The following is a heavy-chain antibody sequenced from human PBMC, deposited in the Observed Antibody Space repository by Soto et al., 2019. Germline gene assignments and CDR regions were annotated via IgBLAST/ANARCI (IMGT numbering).Heavy chain of an antibody. Sequence: QLQLQESGPGLVKPSETLSLTCTVSGGSISSSSYYWGWIRQPPGKGLEWIGSIYYSVSTYYNPSLNSRVPKSVDRPKNQSAMKLSSVTAADTAVYYCARRQRLERGASDIWGQGTMVTVTS. CDR2: IYYSVST. D-gene: IGHD6-19*01. CDR3: ARRQRLERGASDI. J-gene: IGHJ3*02. CDR1: GGSISSSSYY. V-gene: IGHV4-39*01.